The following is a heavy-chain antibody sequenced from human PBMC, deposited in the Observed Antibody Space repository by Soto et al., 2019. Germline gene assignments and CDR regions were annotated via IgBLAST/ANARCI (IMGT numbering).Heavy chain of an antibody. V-gene: IGHV3-23*01. J-gene: IGHJ4*02. CDR1: GFTFTSYA. Sequence: EVQLLESGGGLVQPGGSLRLSCAASGFTFTSYAMGWVRQAPGKGLEWVSGIVGGGANTYYADSVKGRFTISRDSSKNTLYLQKNGLRADDTVVYYSATRSCSIPSCSRGYFDYWGQGALVTVTS. CDR3: ATRSCSIPSCSRGYFDY. D-gene: IGHD2-2*01. CDR2: IVGGGANT.